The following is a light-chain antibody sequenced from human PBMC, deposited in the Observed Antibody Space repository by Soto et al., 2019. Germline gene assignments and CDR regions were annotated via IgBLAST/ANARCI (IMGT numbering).Light chain of an antibody. Sequence: EIVLTQSPGTLSLSPGERATLSCRASQSISSNYLAWYQQKPGQAPRLVIYGASSRATGIPDRFSGSGSGTDFTLTICRLEPEDFAVYYCQQYGSSPPLTFGGGTKVEIK. CDR1: QSISSNY. J-gene: IGKJ4*01. V-gene: IGKV3-20*01. CDR2: GAS. CDR3: QQYGSSPPLT.